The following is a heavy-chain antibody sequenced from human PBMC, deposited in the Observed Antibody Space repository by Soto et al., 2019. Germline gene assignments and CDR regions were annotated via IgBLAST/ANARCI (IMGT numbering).Heavy chain of an antibody. CDR3: AKDVVVGATTGLGDYYYYYGMDV. Sequence: GGSLRLSCAASGFTFSSYGMHWVRQAPGKGLEWVAVIWYDGSNKYYADSVKGRFTISRDNSKNTLYLQMNSLRAEDTVVYYCAKDVVVGATTGLGDYYYYYGMDVWGQGTTVTVSS. D-gene: IGHD1-26*01. J-gene: IGHJ6*02. CDR2: IWYDGSNK. CDR1: GFTFSSYG. V-gene: IGHV3-30*02.